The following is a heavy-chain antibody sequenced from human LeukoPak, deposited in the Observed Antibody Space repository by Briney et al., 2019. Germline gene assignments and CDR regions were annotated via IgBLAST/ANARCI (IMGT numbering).Heavy chain of an antibody. Sequence: SETLSLTCTVSGGSISSYYWSWIRQPPGKGLEWIGYIYYSGSTNYNPSLKSRVTISVDTSKNQFSLKLSSVTAADTAVYYCARGGGTIFGAVIDRFDPWGQGTLVTVSS. D-gene: IGHD3-3*01. CDR1: GGSISSYY. CDR3: ARGGGTIFGAVIDRFDP. V-gene: IGHV4-59*01. J-gene: IGHJ5*02. CDR2: IYYSGST.